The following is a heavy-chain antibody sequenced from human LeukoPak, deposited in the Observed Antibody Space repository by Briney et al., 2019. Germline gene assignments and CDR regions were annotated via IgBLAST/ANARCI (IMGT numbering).Heavy chain of an antibody. Sequence: GASVKVSCKASGYTFTGYYMHWVRQAPGQGLEWMGWINPNSGGTNYAQKFQGRVTMTRDTSISTAYMELSRLRSDDTAVYYCARSSRELCIGFDYWGQGTLVTVSS. CDR1: GYTFTGYY. CDR2: INPNSGGT. CDR3: ARSSRELCIGFDY. V-gene: IGHV1-2*02. D-gene: IGHD3-16*01. J-gene: IGHJ4*02.